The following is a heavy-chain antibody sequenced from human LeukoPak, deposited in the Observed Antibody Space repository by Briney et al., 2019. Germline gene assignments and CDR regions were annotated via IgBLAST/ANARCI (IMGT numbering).Heavy chain of an antibody. CDR2: IKQDGSEK. CDR1: GFTFSSYW. J-gene: IGHJ4*02. CDR3: ARDEGYGSSLGLFDY. D-gene: IGHD6-6*01. V-gene: IGHV3-7*01. Sequence: PGGSLRLSCAASGFTFSSYWMSWVRQAPGKGLEWVANIKQDGSEKYYVDSVKGRFTISRDNAKNSLYLQMNSLRAEDTAVYYCARDEGYGSSLGLFDYWGQGTLVTVSS.